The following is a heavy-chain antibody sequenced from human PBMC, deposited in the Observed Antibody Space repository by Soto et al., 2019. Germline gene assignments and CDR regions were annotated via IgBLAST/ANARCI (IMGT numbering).Heavy chain of an antibody. V-gene: IGHV3-23*01. CDR3: AKDGAYRPRWSMVRGVVHYYFDY. Sequence: GGSLRLSCAASGFTFSSYAMSWVRQAPGKGLEWVSAISGSGGSTYYADSVKGRFTISRDNSKNTLYLQMNSLRAEDTAVYYCAKDGAYRPRWSMVRGVVHYYFDYWGQGTLVTVSS. J-gene: IGHJ4*02. CDR1: GFTFSSYA. CDR2: ISGSGGST. D-gene: IGHD3-10*01.